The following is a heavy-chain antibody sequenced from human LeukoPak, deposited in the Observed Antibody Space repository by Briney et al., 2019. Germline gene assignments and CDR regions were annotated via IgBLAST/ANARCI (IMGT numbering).Heavy chain of an antibody. D-gene: IGHD2-15*01. CDR2: ISSSSSTI. V-gene: IGHV3-48*01. Sequence: GGSLRLSCAVSGFTFSSYSMNWVRQAPGKGLEWVSYISSSSSTIYYADSVKGRFTISRDNAKNSLYLQMNSLRAEDTAVYYCARDGSEWIHYGMDVWGQGTTVTVSS. CDR1: GFTFSSYS. CDR3: ARDGSEWIHYGMDV. J-gene: IGHJ6*02.